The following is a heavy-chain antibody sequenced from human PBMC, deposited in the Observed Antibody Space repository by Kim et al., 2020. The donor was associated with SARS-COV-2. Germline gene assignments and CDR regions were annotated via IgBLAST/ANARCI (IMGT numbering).Heavy chain of an antibody. CDR2: ISHSGST. V-gene: IGHV4-34*01. D-gene: IGHD2-21*02. CDR3: AGIPGGNSAPEYFQH. J-gene: IGHJ1*01. CDR1: GGSFSGYY. Sequence: SETLSLTCAVYGGSFSGYYWNWIRQPPGKGLEWIGQISHSGSTYYNPSLKSRVTMSVDMSKNQFSLTLSSVTAADTAVYYCAGIPGGNSAPEYFQHWGQGTLATVSS.